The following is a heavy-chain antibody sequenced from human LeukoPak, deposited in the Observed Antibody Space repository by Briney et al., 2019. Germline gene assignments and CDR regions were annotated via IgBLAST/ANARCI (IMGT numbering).Heavy chain of an antibody. CDR2: IQYDAIDI. D-gene: IGHD2-15*01. V-gene: IGHV3-30*02. Sequence: GGSLRLSCAASGIPFTRNGMHWVRQAPGKGLEWVAFIQYDAIDIKYGDSVKGRFTISRDNSKNTLYLQMNSLTTEDTAVYYCAREAGTVVIGRFDPWGQGTLVTVPS. CDR3: AREAGTVVIGRFDP. J-gene: IGHJ5*02. CDR1: GIPFTRNG.